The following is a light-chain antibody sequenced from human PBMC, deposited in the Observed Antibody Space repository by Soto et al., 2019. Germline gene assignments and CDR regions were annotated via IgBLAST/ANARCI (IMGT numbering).Light chain of an antibody. CDR2: GAS. V-gene: IGKV3-20*01. CDR1: QTVSSGF. Sequence: EIVLTQSPGTLSVSPGERATVSCRASQTVSSGFLAWYQQKVGQAPRLLIYGASTKATCIPDRFSGSGSGTDFTLTIDRLEPEDFAVYYCHQYYSSPTTFGGGTKVEIK. CDR3: HQYYSSPTT. J-gene: IGKJ4*01.